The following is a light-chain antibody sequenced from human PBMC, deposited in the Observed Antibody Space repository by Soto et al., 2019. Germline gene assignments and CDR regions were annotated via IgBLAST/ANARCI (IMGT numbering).Light chain of an antibody. CDR2: KAS. CDR3: QQYNTCPLT. CDR1: QSISTW. V-gene: IGKV1-5*03. J-gene: IGKJ4*01. Sequence: DIQMTQSPSTLSASVGDRVTITCRASQSISTWLAWYQQKAGKAPKLLIYKASSLEGGVPSRFSGSGSGTEFNIPISSLQPDDFATYYCQQYNTCPLTFGGGTTVHIK.